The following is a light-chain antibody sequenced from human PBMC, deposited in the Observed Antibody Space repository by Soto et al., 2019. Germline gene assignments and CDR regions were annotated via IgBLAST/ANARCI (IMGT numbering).Light chain of an antibody. CDR1: QSVSSIY. V-gene: IGKV3-20*01. CDR3: QQYGTSPLT. CDR2: GVS. J-gene: IGKJ4*01. Sequence: EIVLTQSPGTLSLSPGEGVTLSCRASQSVSSIYLAWYQQKPGQAPRLLIYGVSIRATGIPDRFSGSGSGTDFTLTISRLEPEDFAVYYCQQYGTSPLTFGGGTKVEIK.